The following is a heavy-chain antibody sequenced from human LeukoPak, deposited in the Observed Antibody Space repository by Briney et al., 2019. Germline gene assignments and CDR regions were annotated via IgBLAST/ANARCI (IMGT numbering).Heavy chain of an antibody. CDR3: AKALGAVAGVDY. CDR2: ISWNSGSI. CDR1: GFTFDDYA. J-gene: IGHJ4*02. D-gene: IGHD6-19*01. V-gene: IGHV3-9*01. Sequence: GGSLRLSCAASGFTFDDYAMHWVRQAPGKGLEWVSGISWNSGSIGYADSVKGRFTISRDNAKNSLYLQMNSLRAEDTALYYCAKALGAVAGVDYWGQGTLVTVSS.